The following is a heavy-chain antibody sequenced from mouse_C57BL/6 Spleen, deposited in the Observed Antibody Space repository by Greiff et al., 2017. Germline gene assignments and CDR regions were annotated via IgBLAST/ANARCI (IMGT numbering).Heavy chain of an antibody. CDR2: INPGSGGT. CDR1: GYAFTNYL. CDR3: ERERDYYGSSYLDY. J-gene: IGHJ2*01. D-gene: IGHD1-1*01. V-gene: IGHV1-54*01. Sequence: QVQLKESGAELVRPGTSVKVSCKASGYAFTNYLIEWVKQRPGQGLEWIGVINPGSGGTNYNEKFKGKATLTADKSSSTAYMQLSSLTSEDSAVYFCERERDYYGSSYLDYWGQGTTLTVSS.